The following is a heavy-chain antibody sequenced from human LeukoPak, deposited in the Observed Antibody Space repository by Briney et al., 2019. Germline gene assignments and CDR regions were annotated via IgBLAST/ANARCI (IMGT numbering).Heavy chain of an antibody. CDR1: GFTFSSYS. CDR2: ISSSSSTI. J-gene: IGHJ4*02. CDR3: ANLLSGDSNFDY. D-gene: IGHD2-21*02. V-gene: IGHV3-48*01. Sequence: GGSLRLSCAASGFTFSSYSMNWVRQAPGKGLEWVSYISSSSSTIYYADSVKGRFTISRDNSKNTLYLQMNSLRAEDTAVYYCANLLSGDSNFDYWGQGTLVTVSS.